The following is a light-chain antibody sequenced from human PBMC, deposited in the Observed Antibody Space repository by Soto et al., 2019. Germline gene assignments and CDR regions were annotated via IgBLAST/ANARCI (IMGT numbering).Light chain of an antibody. J-gene: IGLJ1*01. CDR2: RNN. V-gene: IGLV1-47*01. CDR3: AAWDDSLSGYV. Sequence: VLTQSPSASGTPGQRVTISCSGSSSNIGSNYVYWYQQLPGTAPKLLIYRNNQRPSGVPDRFSGSKSGTSASLAISGLRSEDEADYYCAAWDDSLSGYVFGTGTKVTVL. CDR1: SSNIGSNY.